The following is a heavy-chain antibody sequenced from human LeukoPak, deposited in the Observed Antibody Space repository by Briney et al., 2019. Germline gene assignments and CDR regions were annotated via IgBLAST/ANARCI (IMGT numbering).Heavy chain of an antibody. V-gene: IGHV3-30*18. J-gene: IGHJ6*04. CDR1: GFTFSSYG. D-gene: IGHD2-8*02. Sequence: GGSLRLSCAASGFTFSSYGMHWVRQAPGKGLEWVAVISYDGSNKYYADSVKGRFTISRDNSKNTLYLQVNSLRAEDTAVYYCAKDMGSGGYYGMDVWGKGTTVTVSS. CDR2: ISYDGSNK. CDR3: AKDMGSGGYYGMDV.